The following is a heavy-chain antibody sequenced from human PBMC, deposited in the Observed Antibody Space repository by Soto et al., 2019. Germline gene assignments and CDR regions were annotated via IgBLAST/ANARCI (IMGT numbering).Heavy chain of an antibody. Sequence: PGGSLRLSCAASGFTFSSYAMSWVRQAPGKGLEWVSAISGSGGSTYYADSVKGRFTISRDNSKSTLYLQVSYLRADDTALYYCAKGSGDYRPYYFDYWGQGSLVTVSS. D-gene: IGHD3-3*01. V-gene: IGHV3-23*01. J-gene: IGHJ4*02. CDR2: ISGSGGST. CDR3: AKGSGDYRPYYFDY. CDR1: GFTFSSYA.